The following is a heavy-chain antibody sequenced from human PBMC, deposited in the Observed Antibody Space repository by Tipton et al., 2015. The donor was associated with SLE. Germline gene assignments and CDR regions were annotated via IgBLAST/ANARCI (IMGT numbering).Heavy chain of an antibody. D-gene: IGHD1-1*01. J-gene: IGHJ6*02. CDR2: IYVDGAT. CDR1: GFTVGDSY. CDR3: VRDSETTTPYYYGMDV. Sequence: SLRLSCAASGFTVGDSYMSWVRQAPGKGLEWVSLIYVDGATNYADSVKGRFTISRDNSKNSLYLQMNSLRAEDTAVYYCVRDSETTTPYYYGMDVWGQGTTVTVSS. V-gene: IGHV3-66*02.